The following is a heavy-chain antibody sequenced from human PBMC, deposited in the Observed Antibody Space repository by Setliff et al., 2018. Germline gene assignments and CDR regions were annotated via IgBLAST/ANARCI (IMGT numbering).Heavy chain of an antibody. CDR2: IYSDGRS. D-gene: IGHD4-17*01. V-gene: IGHV4-4*07. Sequence: SETLSLTCNVYGASVINYYWNWIRQSAGEGLEWLGRIYSDGRSSYNPSLKSRISMSLDASKNEIFLKMSSLTAAGTARYYCVRVGREYGDSGGHDAFRNWGQGKRGTVSS. CDR1: GASVINYY. J-gene: IGHJ6*02. CDR3: VRVGREYGDSGGHDAFRN.